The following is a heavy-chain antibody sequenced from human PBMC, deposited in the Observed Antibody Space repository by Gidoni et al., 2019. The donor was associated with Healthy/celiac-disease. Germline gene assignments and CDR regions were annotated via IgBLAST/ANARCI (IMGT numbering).Heavy chain of an antibody. J-gene: IGHJ4*02. Sequence: EVQLVESGGGLVQPGRSLRISCAASGFPFDDDAMHWVRQAPGKGLEWVSGISWNSGSIGYADSVKGRFTISRDYAKNSLYLQMNSLRAEDTALYYCAKDIGGDIVVVPAASGYFDYWGQGTLVTVSS. CDR1: GFPFDDDA. V-gene: IGHV3-9*01. CDR3: AKDIGGDIVVVPAASGYFDY. CDR2: ISWNSGSI. D-gene: IGHD2-2*01.